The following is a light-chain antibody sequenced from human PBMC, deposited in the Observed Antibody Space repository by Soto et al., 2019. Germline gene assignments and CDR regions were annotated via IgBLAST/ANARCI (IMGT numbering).Light chain of an antibody. CDR3: NSYVGSNNYV. J-gene: IGLJ1*01. CDR1: SSDVGRYNY. V-gene: IGLV2-8*01. Sequence: QSALTQPPSASGSPGQSVTISCIGTSSDVGRYNYVSWYQHHPGKAPKLIIYEVTKRPSGVPDRFSGSKSGNTASLTVCGLQADDEADYYCNSYVGSNNYVFGTGTKLTVL. CDR2: EVT.